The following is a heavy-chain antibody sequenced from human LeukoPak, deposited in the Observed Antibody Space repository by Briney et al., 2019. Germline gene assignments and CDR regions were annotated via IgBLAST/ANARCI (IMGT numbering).Heavy chain of an antibody. Sequence: ASVKVSCKSSGYTFTGYYMHWVRQAPGQGFEWVGWINPNPNSGGTSYAQKFQGRVTMTRDTSINTAYMELSGLRSDDMAVYFCARGSYGYDWGQGTLVTVSS. CDR2: INPNPNSGGT. J-gene: IGHJ4*02. D-gene: IGHD1-26*01. V-gene: IGHV1-2*02. CDR3: ARGSYGYD. CDR1: GYTFTGYY.